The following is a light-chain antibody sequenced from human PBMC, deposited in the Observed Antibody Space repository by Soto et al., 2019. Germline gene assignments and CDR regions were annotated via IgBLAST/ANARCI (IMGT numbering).Light chain of an antibody. J-gene: IGLJ1*01. CDR2: EVS. Sequence: QSVLTQPASVSGSPGQSIAISCTGTFSDVGSYNRVSWYQQPPGTAPKLMIYEVSNRPSGVPDRFSGSKSGSTASLTISGLQAEDEADYYCSSYTSSSTYVFGTGTKVTVL. V-gene: IGLV2-18*02. CDR3: SSYTSSSTYV. CDR1: FSDVGSYNR.